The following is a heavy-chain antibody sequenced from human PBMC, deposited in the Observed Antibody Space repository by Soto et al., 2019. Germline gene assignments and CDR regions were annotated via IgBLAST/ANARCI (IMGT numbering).Heavy chain of an antibody. CDR2: IYHSGST. D-gene: IGHD6-13*01. CDR3: ARCGSSSREYFQH. CDR1: SGSISSSNW. V-gene: IGHV4-4*02. Sequence: SETLSLTCAVSSGSISSSNWWSWVRQPPGKGLEWIGEIYHSGSTNYNPSLKSRVTISVDKSKNQFSLKLSSVTAADTAVYYCARCGSSSREYFQHWGQGTLVTVSS. J-gene: IGHJ1*01.